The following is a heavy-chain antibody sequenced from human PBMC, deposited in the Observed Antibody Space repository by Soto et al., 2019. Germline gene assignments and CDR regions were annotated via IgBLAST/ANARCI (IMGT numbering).Heavy chain of an antibody. Sequence: GGSLRLSCAASGFTFSSYGMHWVRQAPGKGLEGVAVIWYDGSNKYYADSVKGRFTISRDNSKNTLYLQMNSLRAEDTAVYYCAREISSGYYYAPNGMDVWGQGTTVTVSS. J-gene: IGHJ6*02. CDR1: GFTFSSYG. V-gene: IGHV3-33*01. CDR2: IWYDGSNK. D-gene: IGHD3-22*01. CDR3: AREISSGYYYAPNGMDV.